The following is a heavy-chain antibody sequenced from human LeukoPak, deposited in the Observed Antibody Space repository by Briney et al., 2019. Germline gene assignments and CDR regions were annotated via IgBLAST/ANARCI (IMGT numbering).Heavy chain of an antibody. D-gene: IGHD5-24*01. J-gene: IGHJ3*02. CDR2: IYTSGST. V-gene: IGHV4-4*07. Sequence: SETLSLTCTVSGGSISSYYWSWIRQPAGKGLEWIGRIYTSGSTNYNPSLKSRVTMSVDTSKNQFSLKLSSVTAADTAVYYCARDQLGDGYNSDAFDIWGQGTMVTVSS. CDR3: ARDQLGDGYNSDAFDI. CDR1: GGSISSYY.